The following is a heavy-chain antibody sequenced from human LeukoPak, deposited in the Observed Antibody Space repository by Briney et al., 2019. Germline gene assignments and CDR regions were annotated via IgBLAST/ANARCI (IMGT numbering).Heavy chain of an antibody. J-gene: IGHJ5*02. D-gene: IGHD3-10*01. CDR1: GGSISSYY. CDR2: IYNSGST. CDR3: ARGGSESYKGYWFDP. V-gene: IGHV4-59*01. Sequence: SETPSPTCSVSGGSISSYYWSWSRQPPGKGLEWIGYIYNSGSTNYNPSLKSRVTISVDTSKNQFSLKLSSVTAADTVVYYCARGGSESYKGYWFDPWGQG.